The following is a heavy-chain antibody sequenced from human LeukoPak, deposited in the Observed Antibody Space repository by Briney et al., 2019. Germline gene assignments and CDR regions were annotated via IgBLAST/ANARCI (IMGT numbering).Heavy chain of an antibody. D-gene: IGHD3-3*01. CDR2: INHSGCT. V-gene: IGHV4-34*01. J-gene: IGHJ4*02. CDR1: GGSFSGYY. Sequence: SETLSLTCAVYGGSFSGYYWSWIRQPPGKGLEWIGEINHSGCTNYSPSLKSRVTISVDTSKSQFSLKLSSVTAADTAVYYCARAYYDFWSGARRFGSFDYWGQGTLVTVSS. CDR3: ARAYYDFWSGARRFGSFDY.